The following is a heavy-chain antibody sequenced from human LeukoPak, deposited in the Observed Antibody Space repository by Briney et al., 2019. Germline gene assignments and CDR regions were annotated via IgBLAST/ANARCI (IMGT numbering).Heavy chain of an antibody. J-gene: IGHJ4*02. V-gene: IGHV3-15*01. Sequence: GGSLRLSCAASGVTFSSAWRTWVRQAPGKGLEWVGRIFSKINGGTTHYPAPVNGRFTISTEDSKNIMYLQMNSVTTEDSAIYYCAIWNYSTFDYWGQGTLVTVSS. CDR1: GVTFSSAW. CDR3: AIWNYSTFDY. CDR2: IFSKINGGTT. D-gene: IGHD1-7*01.